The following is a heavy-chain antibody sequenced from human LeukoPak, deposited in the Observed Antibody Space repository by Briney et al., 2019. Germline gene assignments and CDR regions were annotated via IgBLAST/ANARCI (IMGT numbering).Heavy chain of an antibody. CDR2: INHSGST. CDR3: ARAGSFFWSGYYRWFDP. Sequence: SETLSLTCAVYGGSFSGYYWSWIRQPRGKGLEWIGEINHSGSTNYNLSLKSRVTISVDTSKIQRSLKLSSVTAAGTAVYYCARAGSFFWSGYYRWFDPWGQGTLVTVSS. CDR1: GGSFSGYY. J-gene: IGHJ5*02. V-gene: IGHV4-34*01. D-gene: IGHD3-3*01.